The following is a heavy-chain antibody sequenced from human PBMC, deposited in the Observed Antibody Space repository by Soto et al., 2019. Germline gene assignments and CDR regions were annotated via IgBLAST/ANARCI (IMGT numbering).Heavy chain of an antibody. Sequence: DVQMLESGGGLVQPGGSLRLSCAVSGLTFDTYAMSWVRQAPGKGLEWVSTIDRIRSRTQYADSVKGRFTISRDKSNNTLYLQTHHLRVEDTAVYYCAKGALGYCHHGICYQHSDYCGQGTLVTVSS. D-gene: IGHD2-8*01. CDR2: IDRIRSRT. CDR3: AKGALGYCHHGICYQHSDY. CDR1: GLTFDTYA. V-gene: IGHV3-23*05. J-gene: IGHJ4*02.